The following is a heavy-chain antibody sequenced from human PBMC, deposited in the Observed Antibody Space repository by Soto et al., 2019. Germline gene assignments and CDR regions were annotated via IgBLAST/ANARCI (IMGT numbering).Heavy chain of an antibody. CDR1: GFTFSSYW. Sequence: EVQLVESGGGLVQPGGSLRLSCAASGFTFSSYWMSWVRQAPGKGLEWVANIKQDGSEKYYVDPVKGRFTISRDNAKNSLYLQMNSLRAEDTAVYYWARDGGCTNGVCSEFDYWGQGPLVNVSS. J-gene: IGHJ4*02. D-gene: IGHD2-8*01. CDR3: ARDGGCTNGVCSEFDY. V-gene: IGHV3-7*01. CDR2: IKQDGSEK.